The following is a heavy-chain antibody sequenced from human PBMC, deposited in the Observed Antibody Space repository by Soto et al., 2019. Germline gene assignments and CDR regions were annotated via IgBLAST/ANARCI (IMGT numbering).Heavy chain of an antibody. Sequence: SETLSLTCTVSGGSISSYYWSWIRQPPGKGLEWIGYIYYSGSTNYNPSLKSRVTIPVDTSKNQFSLKLSSVTAADTAVYYCARGRLPYYFDYWGQGTLVTVSS. CDR1: GGSISSYY. CDR2: IYYSGST. J-gene: IGHJ4*02. V-gene: IGHV4-59*01. CDR3: ARGRLPYYFDY.